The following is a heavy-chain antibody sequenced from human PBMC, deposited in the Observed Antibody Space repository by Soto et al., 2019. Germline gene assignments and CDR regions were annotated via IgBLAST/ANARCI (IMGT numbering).Heavy chain of an antibody. CDR1: GFNCRSYA. V-gene: IGHV3-30-3*01. J-gene: IGHJ6*02. CDR3: ARDAAITRYYYYGMDV. Sequence: GGSMRLCCAASGFNCRSYAMHWVRQAPGKGLEWVAVISYDGSNKYYADSVKGRFTISRDNSKNTLYLQMNSLRAEDTAVYYCARDAAITRYYYYGMDVWGQGTTVTVSS. CDR2: ISYDGSNK. D-gene: IGHD1-20*01.